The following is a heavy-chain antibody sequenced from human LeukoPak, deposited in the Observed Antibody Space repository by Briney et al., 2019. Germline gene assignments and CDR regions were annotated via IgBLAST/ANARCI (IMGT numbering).Heavy chain of an antibody. CDR2: INDNGGRT. Sequence: GGSLRLSCAASGFTFSNYFIDWVRQAPGKGLEYVSGINDNGGRTHYGDSVKGRFSISRDNSKNTLHLQMSTLRAEDTALYYCVKDVGGSYAFDYWGQGILVTVAS. J-gene: IGHJ4*02. CDR1: GFTFSNYF. CDR3: VKDVGGSYAFDY. V-gene: IGHV3-64D*09. D-gene: IGHD1-26*01.